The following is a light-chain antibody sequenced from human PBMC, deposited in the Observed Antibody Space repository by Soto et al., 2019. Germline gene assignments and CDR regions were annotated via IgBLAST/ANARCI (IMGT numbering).Light chain of an antibody. Sequence: QSALTQPPSASGSPGQSVAISCTGTSSDVGGYNNVSWDQQHPGKAPKLMIYEVNKRPSGVPDRFSGSKSGNTASLTVSGLQAEDEADYYCSSYAGSSNVFGTGTKLTVL. V-gene: IGLV2-8*01. CDR1: SSDVGGYNN. CDR2: EVN. J-gene: IGLJ1*01. CDR3: SSYAGSSNV.